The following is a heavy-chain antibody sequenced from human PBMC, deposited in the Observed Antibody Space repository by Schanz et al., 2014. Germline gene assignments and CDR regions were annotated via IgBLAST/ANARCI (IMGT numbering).Heavy chain of an antibody. Sequence: VFLAESGGGVVQPGRSLRLSCAASGFTVSNSYIHWVRQAPGKGLEWVSTIYSSGSTYYADSVRGRFTISRDNSMNTVYLQMNSLRSDDAAVYYCARAQGVIRLYYGVDVWGQGTTVTGSS. CDR3: ARAQGVIRLYYGVDV. D-gene: IGHD3-10*01. CDR2: IYSSGST. CDR1: GFTVSNSY. V-gene: IGHV3-53*04. J-gene: IGHJ6*02.